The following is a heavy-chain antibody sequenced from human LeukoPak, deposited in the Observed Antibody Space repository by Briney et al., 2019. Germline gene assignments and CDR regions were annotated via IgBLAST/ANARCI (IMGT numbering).Heavy chain of an antibody. D-gene: IGHD5-12*01. Sequence: ASVKVSCKASGYTFTSYGISWLRQAPGQGLEWVGWISAYNGNTNYAQKLQGRVTMTRDTSTSTVYMELSSLRSEDTAVYYCARKDGYPHLQHWGQGTLVTVSS. CDR2: ISAYNGNT. J-gene: IGHJ1*01. CDR1: GYTFTSYG. V-gene: IGHV1-18*01. CDR3: ARKDGYPHLQH.